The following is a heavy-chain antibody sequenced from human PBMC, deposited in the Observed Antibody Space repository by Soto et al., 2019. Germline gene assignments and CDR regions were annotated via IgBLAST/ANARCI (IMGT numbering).Heavy chain of an antibody. CDR1: GYTFTSYG. D-gene: IGHD3-3*01. CDR3: ARDQGGATFGVVSRYDAFDI. V-gene: IGHV1-18*04. CDR2: ISAYNGNT. Sequence: ASVKVSCKASGYTFTSYGISWVRQAPGQGLEWMGWISAYNGNTNYAQKLQGRVTMTTDTSTSTAYMELRSLRSDDTAVYYCARDQGGATFGVVSRYDAFDIWGQGTMVTVSS. J-gene: IGHJ3*02.